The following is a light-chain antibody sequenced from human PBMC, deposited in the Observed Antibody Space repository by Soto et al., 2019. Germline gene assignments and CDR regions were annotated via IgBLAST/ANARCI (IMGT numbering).Light chain of an antibody. CDR2: DVT. CDR1: SSDVGGYNY. J-gene: IGLJ2*01. Sequence: QSVLTQPASVSGSPGQSITISCTGTSSDVGGYNYVSWYQQHPGRAPKLMIYDVTDRPSGVSSRFSGSKSGNTASLTISGLQAEDEAHYYCTSYTSSSTLVFGGGTKLTVL. CDR3: TSYTSSSTLV. V-gene: IGLV2-14*01.